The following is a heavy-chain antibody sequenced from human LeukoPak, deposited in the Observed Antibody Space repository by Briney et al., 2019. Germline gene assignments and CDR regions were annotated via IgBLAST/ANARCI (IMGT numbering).Heavy chain of an antibody. CDR1: GGSISGYY. Sequence: SETLSLTCTVSGGSISGYYWSWIRQPPGKGLEWIGYIYYSGSTNYNPSLKSRVTISVDTSKNQFSLKLSSVTAADTAVYYCAREGGPTYYYGSGSYSGFDYWGQGTLVPVSS. J-gene: IGHJ4*02. CDR3: AREGGPTYYYGSGSYSGFDY. D-gene: IGHD3-10*01. CDR2: IYYSGST. V-gene: IGHV4-59*01.